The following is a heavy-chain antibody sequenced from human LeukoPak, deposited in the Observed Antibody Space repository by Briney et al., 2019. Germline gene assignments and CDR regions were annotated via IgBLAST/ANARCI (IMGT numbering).Heavy chain of an antibody. V-gene: IGHV1-8*01. Sequence: SLKVSSKAPGYTFTSSNINSVRQTPGQGVERMGWVYPNSGDTGFGQKFEGRVSMTSNTSRSTAYMEVRSLRSEDTAVYYCARGGPGSSCSGGSCPYVDYWGRGTLVSVSS. D-gene: IGHD2-15*01. CDR1: GYTFTSSN. CDR3: ARGGPGSSCSGGSCPYVDY. CDR2: VYPNSGDT. J-gene: IGHJ4*02.